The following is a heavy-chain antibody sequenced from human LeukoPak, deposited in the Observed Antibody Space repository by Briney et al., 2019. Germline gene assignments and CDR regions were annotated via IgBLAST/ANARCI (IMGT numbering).Heavy chain of an antibody. V-gene: IGHV3-30-3*01. J-gene: IGHJ4*02. D-gene: IGHD6-19*01. CDR1: GFTFSSYA. CDR3: ARIHSGRYNY. Sequence: GGSLRLSCAASGFTFSSYAMHWVRQAPGKGLEWVAVISYDGSNKYYADSVKGRFTISRDNSKNTLYLQMNSLRAEDTAVYYCARIHSGRYNYWGQGTLVTVSS. CDR2: ISYDGSNK.